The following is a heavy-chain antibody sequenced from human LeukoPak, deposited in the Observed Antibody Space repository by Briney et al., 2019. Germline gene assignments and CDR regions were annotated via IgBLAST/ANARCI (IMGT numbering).Heavy chain of an antibody. D-gene: IGHD1-26*01. J-gene: IGHJ4*02. CDR3: AKDVGKWESLHFFDY. CDR2: ISGSGAST. Sequence: GGSLRLSCLTCGFTFSTNAMSWVRQAPGKGLEWISGISGSGASTYYADSVTGRFTISRDNSRNTLYLQMNSLRGDDTAVYYCAKDVGKWESLHFFDYWGQGTLVTVSS. V-gene: IGHV3-23*01. CDR1: GFTFSTNA.